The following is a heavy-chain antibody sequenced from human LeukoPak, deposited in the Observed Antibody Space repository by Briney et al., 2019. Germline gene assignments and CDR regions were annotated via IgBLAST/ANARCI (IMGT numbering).Heavy chain of an antibody. CDR3: ARVGGYCSGGSCYSESSNWFDP. CDR2: INHSGST. V-gene: IGHV4-34*01. J-gene: IGHJ5*02. D-gene: IGHD2-15*01. CDR1: GGSFSGYY. Sequence: SETLSLTCAVYGGSFSGYYWSWIRQAPGKGLEWIGEINHSGSTNYNPSLKSRVTISVDTSKNQFSLKLSSVTAADTAVYYCARVGGYCSGGSCYSESSNWFDPWGQGTLVTVSS.